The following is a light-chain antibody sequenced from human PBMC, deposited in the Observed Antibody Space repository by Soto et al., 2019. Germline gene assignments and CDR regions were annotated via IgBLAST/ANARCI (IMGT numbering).Light chain of an antibody. V-gene: IGLV2-8*01. Sequence: QSVLTQPPSASGSPGQSVTISCTGKNSDLGSYNYVSWYQQHPGKAPKLMIFEVSKRPSGVPDRFSGSKSGNTASLTVSGLQAEDEADYYCSSYAGTNTRYLFGTGTKVTVL. CDR1: NSDLGSYNY. CDR2: EVS. J-gene: IGLJ1*01. CDR3: SSYAGTNTRYL.